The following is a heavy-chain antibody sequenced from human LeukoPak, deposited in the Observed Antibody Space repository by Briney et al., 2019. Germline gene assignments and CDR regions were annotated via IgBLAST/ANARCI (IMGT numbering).Heavy chain of an antibody. CDR3: ARGAYYVKYYMDV. Sequence: ASVNVSFKASGGTFSSYAISLVGQAPGQGLEGMGIINPSGGSTSYAQKFQGRVTITTDTSTSTVYMELSSLRSEDTAVYYCARGAYYVKYYMDVWGKGTTVTISS. J-gene: IGHJ6*03. CDR2: INPSGGST. D-gene: IGHD3-10*02. V-gene: IGHV1-46*01. CDR1: GGTFSSYA.